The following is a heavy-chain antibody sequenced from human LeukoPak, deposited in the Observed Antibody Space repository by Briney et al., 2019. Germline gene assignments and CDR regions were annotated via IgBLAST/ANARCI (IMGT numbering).Heavy chain of an antibody. D-gene: IGHD3-3*01. Sequence: GASVKVSCKASGYTFTSYYMHWVRQAPGQGLEWMGIINPSGGSTSYAQKFQGRVTMTRDTSTSTVYMELSSLRSEDTAVYYCARGSDNYDFWSGYSFDYWGQGTLVTVSS. CDR2: INPSGGST. V-gene: IGHV1-46*01. CDR3: ARGSDNYDFWSGYSFDY. J-gene: IGHJ4*02. CDR1: GYTFTSYY.